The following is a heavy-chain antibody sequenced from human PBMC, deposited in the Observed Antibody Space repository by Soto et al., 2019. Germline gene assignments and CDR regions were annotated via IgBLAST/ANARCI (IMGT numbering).Heavy chain of an antibody. Sequence: ASVKVSCKASGYTFTSYGISCVRQAPGQGLEWMGWISAYNGNTNYAQKLQGRVTMTTDTSTSTAYMELRSLRSDGTAVYFCARDVILTGKRGRDWFDPWXQGTLVTVSS. CDR2: ISAYNGNT. D-gene: IGHD3-9*01. J-gene: IGHJ5*02. CDR1: GYTFTSYG. V-gene: IGHV1-18*01. CDR3: ARDVILTGKRGRDWFDP.